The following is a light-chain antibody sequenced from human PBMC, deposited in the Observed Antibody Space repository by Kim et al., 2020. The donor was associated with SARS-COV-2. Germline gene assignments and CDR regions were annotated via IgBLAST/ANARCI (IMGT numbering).Light chain of an antibody. V-gene: IGLV1-44*01. CDR1: RSNIGINT. J-gene: IGLJ3*02. CDR2: DNN. CDR3: AAWDETMKGWV. Sequence: GQGVTVSCSGSRSNIGINTVNWYQQRPGTAPKLLIYDNNQRPSGVPDRFSGSKSGTSVSLLISGLRSEDEADYFCAAWDETMKGWVFGGGTQLTVL.